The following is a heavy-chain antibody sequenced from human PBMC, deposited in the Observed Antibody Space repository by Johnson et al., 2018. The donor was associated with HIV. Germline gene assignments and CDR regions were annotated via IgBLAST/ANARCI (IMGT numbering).Heavy chain of an antibody. CDR1: GFTVSSNY. CDR3: AKSPGKDNGGNSGGIDF. D-gene: IGHD4-23*01. J-gene: IGHJ3*01. Sequence: EQLVESGGGLVKPGGSLRLSCAASGFTVSSNYMSWVRQAPGKGLEWVSVIYSGGSTYYADSVKGRFTISRDNSKNTLYLQMNSLRAEDTATYYCAKSPGKDNGGNSGGIDFWGQGTRVTVSS. CDR2: IYSGGST. V-gene: IGHV3-66*01.